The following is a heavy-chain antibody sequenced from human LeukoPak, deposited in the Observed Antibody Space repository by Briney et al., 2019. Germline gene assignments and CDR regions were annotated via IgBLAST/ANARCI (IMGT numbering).Heavy chain of an antibody. CDR1: GYTFTGYY. CDR3: APRLVGATGPGYYFDY. Sequence: ASVKVSCTASGYTFTGYYMHWVRQAPGQGLEWMGWINPNSGGTNYAQKFQGRVTMTEDTSTDTAYMELSSLRSEDTAVYYCAPRLVGATGPGYYFDYWGQGTLVTVSS. CDR2: INPNSGGT. D-gene: IGHD1-26*01. V-gene: IGHV1-2*02. J-gene: IGHJ4*02.